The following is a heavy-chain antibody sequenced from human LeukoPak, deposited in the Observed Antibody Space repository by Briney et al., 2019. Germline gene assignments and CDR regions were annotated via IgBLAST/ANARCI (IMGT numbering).Heavy chain of an antibody. V-gene: IGHV4-59*08. CDR1: GXSISSYY. CDR3: ARLTGESDYFDY. D-gene: IGHD7-27*01. CDR2: IYYSGST. J-gene: IGHJ4*02. Sequence: SETLSLTCTVSGXSISSYYWSWIRQPPGKGLEWIGYIYYSGSTNYNPSLKSRVTISVDTSKNQFSLKLSSVTAADTAVYYCARLTGESDYFDYWGQGALVTVSS.